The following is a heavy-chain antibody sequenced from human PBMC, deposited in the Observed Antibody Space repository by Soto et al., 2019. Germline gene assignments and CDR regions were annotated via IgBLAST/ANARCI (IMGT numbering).Heavy chain of an antibody. CDR3: ARRYGASFDY. V-gene: IGHV4-59*01. CDR2: IYYSGST. Sequence: PSETLSLTCTVSGVSISSYYWSWIRQPPGKGLEWIGYIYYSGSTNYNPSLESRVTISVDTSKNQFSLKLSSVTAADTAVYYCARRYGASFDYWGQGTLVTVSS. D-gene: IGHD4-17*01. J-gene: IGHJ4*02. CDR1: GVSISSYY.